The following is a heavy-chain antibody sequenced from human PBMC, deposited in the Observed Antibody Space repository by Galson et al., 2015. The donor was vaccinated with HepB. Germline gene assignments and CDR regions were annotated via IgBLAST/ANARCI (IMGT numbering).Heavy chain of an antibody. J-gene: IGHJ6*02. CDR1: GFSISTYA. D-gene: IGHD2-15*01. V-gene: IGHV3-64*01. Sequence: SLRLSCAASGFSISTYAVHWVRQAPGKGLEYLSAIKSDGGRTFYANSVKGRFTISRDNSKNTVFLQMGSLRVEGMAVYYCAILPGVVAADVWGQGTTVIVSS. CDR2: IKSDGGRT. CDR3: AILPGVVAADV.